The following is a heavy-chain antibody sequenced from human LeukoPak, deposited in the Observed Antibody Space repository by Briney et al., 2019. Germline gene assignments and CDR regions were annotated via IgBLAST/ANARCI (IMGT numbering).Heavy chain of an antibody. D-gene: IGHD2-2*01. Sequence: PGGSLRLSCAASGFTFSSYAMHWVRQAPGKGLEWVAVISYDGSNKYYADSVKGRFTVSRDNSKNTLYLQMNSLRAEDTAVYYCAREKEYHFDYWGQGTLVTVSS. V-gene: IGHV3-30-3*01. CDR1: GFTFSSYA. CDR3: AREKEYHFDY. J-gene: IGHJ4*02. CDR2: ISYDGSNK.